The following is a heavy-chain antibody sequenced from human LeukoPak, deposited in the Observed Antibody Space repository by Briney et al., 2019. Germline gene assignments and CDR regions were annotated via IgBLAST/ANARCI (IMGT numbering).Heavy chain of an antibody. CDR1: GFTFSRYW. CDR2: IKGDGSYT. CDR3: VRDYGPGGFGP. Sequence: GGSLRLSCAASGFTFSRYWMHWVRQAPGKGLEWVSRIKGDGSYTNYADSVKGRFTISRGNAKNSLYLQMNSLRVGDTAVYYCVRDYGPGGFGPWGQGALVTVSS. D-gene: IGHD3-10*01. V-gene: IGHV3-74*01. J-gene: IGHJ5*02.